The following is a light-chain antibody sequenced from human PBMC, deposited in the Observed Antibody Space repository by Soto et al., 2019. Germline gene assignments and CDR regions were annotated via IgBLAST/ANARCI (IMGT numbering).Light chain of an antibody. Sequence: EIVMTQSPATLSVSPGERAALSCRASESVSSNLAWYQQKPGQAPRLLIYGASTRATGIPDRFSGSGSGTEFTLTISSLQSEDFAVYYRQQYNKWPPWTFGRGTKVEIK. J-gene: IGKJ1*01. CDR3: QQYNKWPPWT. CDR2: GAS. V-gene: IGKV3-15*01. CDR1: ESVSSN.